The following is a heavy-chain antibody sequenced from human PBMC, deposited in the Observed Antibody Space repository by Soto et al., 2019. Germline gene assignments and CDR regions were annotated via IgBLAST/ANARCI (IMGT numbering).Heavy chain of an antibody. J-gene: IGHJ4*02. CDR1: GYTFTNYY. Sequence: EVQLVQSGAELKKPGESLRISCQASGYTFTNYYIAWVRQVPGKGLEWMGRIDPSDSYIKYSPSFEGHVTMSVDKSISTAFLQRSRLEASDTAMYFCAIPLARTTPFDYWGQGSLVTVSS. V-gene: IGHV5-10-1*03. D-gene: IGHD1-7*01. CDR3: AIPLARTTPFDY. CDR2: IDPSDSYI.